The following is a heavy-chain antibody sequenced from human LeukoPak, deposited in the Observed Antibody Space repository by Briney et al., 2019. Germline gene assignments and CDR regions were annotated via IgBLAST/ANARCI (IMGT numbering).Heavy chain of an antibody. V-gene: IGHV3-30*04. CDR3: ARDSWSADTAMPFDI. J-gene: IGHJ3*02. Sequence: GRSLRLSCAASGFTFSSYAMHWVRQAPGKGLEWVAFIRYDGSNKYYADSVKGRFTISRDNSKNTLYLQMNSLRAEDTAVYYCARDSWSADTAMPFDIWGQGTMVTVSS. CDR2: IRYDGSNK. CDR1: GFTFSSYA. D-gene: IGHD5-18*01.